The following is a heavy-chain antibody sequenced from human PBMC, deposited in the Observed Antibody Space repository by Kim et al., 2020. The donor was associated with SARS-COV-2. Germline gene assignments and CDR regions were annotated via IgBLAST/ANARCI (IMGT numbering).Heavy chain of an antibody. CDR2: ISIKTGNP. D-gene: IGHD5-12*01. V-gene: IGHV7-4-1*02. CDR1: GYTFSTSP. J-gene: IGHJ4*02. Sequence: ASVKVSCKASGYTFSTSPIHWVRQAPGQGLDWMGWISIKTGNPTYAQDFTGRFVFSLDTSARTAFLQISSLKAEDTAVYYCARGHGDGYNYDYWGQGTLVTVSS. CDR3: ARGHGDGYNYDY.